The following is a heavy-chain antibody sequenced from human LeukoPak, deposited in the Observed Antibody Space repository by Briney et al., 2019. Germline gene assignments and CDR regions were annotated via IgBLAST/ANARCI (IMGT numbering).Heavy chain of an antibody. Sequence: SETLSLTCTVSGGSISSSSYSWGWIRQPPGKGLEWIGSIYYSGSTYYNPSLKSRVTISVDTSKNQFSLKLSSVTAADTAVYYCASRITMVRGVYLFDPWGQGTLVTVSS. V-gene: IGHV4-39*01. CDR3: ASRITMVRGVYLFDP. J-gene: IGHJ5*02. D-gene: IGHD3-10*01. CDR1: GGSISSSSYS. CDR2: IYYSGST.